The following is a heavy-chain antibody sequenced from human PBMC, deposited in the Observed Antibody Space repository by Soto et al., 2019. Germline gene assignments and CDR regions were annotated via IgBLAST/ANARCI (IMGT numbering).Heavy chain of an antibody. V-gene: IGHV1-2*02. CDR2: IGPESGAT. CDR1: GYTFTGHY. CDR3: GRGRSGQIVVFY. J-gene: IGHJ4*02. D-gene: IGHD1-26*01. Sequence: QVQLVQSGAEVKKPGASVKVSCKASGYTFTGHYIHWVRQAPEQGPEWMGEIGPESGATRYAQKFHGRVTMTRDMSITTVYMELNNLSPDDTAVYYCGRGRSGQIVVFYWGQGTPVTVSS.